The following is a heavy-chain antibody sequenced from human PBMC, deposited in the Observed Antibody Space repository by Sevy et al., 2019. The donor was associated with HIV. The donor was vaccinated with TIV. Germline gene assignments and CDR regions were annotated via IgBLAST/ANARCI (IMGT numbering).Heavy chain of an antibody. CDR2: TSYDGMHK. CDR3: ARGENDDEFFQY. Sequence: GGSLRLSCTVSGFIFSNFAMHWVRQAPGKGLEWVAVTSYDGMHKYYADSVKGRFTVSRDNSRNILSLEMSSLTRDDTAVYYCARGENDDEFFQYWGQGTLVTVSS. D-gene: IGHD1-26*01. J-gene: IGHJ1*01. V-gene: IGHV3-30*04. CDR1: GFIFSNFA.